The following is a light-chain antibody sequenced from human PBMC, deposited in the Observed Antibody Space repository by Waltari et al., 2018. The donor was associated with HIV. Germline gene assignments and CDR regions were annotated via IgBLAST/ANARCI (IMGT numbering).Light chain of an antibody. V-gene: IGLV2-11*01. Sequence: QSALTQPRSVSGSPGQSVTFSCAGIKSGLSDYNSVSWYQPRPGQAPTLILYNVHERPSGVPNRFSGSKSANTASLTISGLQAEDEATYFCCSYAGTYTWVFGGGTNLTV. CDR3: CSYAGTYTWV. CDR1: KSGLSDYNS. J-gene: IGLJ3*02. CDR2: NVH.